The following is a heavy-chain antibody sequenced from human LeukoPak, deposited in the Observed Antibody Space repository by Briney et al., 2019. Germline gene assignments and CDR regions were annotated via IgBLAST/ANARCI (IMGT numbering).Heavy chain of an antibody. CDR3: ARDYDILTGHPLGDYYYGMDV. J-gene: IGHJ6*02. Sequence: GRSLRLSCAASGFTFSSYAMHWVRQAPGKGLEWVAVISYDGSNKYYADSVKGRFTISRDNSKNTLYLQMNSLRAEDTAVYYCARDYDILTGHPLGDYYYGMDVWGQGTTVTVSS. V-gene: IGHV3-30-3*01. CDR2: ISYDGSNK. D-gene: IGHD3-9*01. CDR1: GFTFSSYA.